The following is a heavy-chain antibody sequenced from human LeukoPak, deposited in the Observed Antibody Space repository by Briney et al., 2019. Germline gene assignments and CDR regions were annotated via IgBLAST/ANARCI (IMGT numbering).Heavy chain of an antibody. D-gene: IGHD3-10*01. Sequence: GGSLRLSCAASGFTFSSYGMHWVRQAPGKGLEWVAFIRYDGSNKDYADSVKGRFIIPRDNSKNTLYLQMNSLRAEDTAVYFCAKDRYYGSGRYYDYWGQGTLVTVPS. V-gene: IGHV3-30*02. J-gene: IGHJ4*02. CDR3: AKDRYYGSGRYYDY. CDR1: GFTFSSYG. CDR2: IRYDGSNK.